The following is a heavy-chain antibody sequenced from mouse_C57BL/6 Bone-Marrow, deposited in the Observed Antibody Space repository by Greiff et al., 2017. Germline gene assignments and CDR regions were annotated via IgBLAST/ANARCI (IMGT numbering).Heavy chain of an antibody. D-gene: IGHD4-1*02. CDR1: GYTFTSYW. J-gene: IGHJ4*01. CDR3: ARSNWVYAMEY. CDR2: IDPSDSYT. V-gene: IGHV1-69*01. Sequence: QVQLQQPGAELVMPGASVKLSCKASGYTFTSYWMHWVKQRPGQGLEWIGEIDPSDSYTNYNQKFKGKSTLTVDKSSSTAYMQLSSLTSEDSAVYYCARSNWVYAMEYWGQGTSVTVSS.